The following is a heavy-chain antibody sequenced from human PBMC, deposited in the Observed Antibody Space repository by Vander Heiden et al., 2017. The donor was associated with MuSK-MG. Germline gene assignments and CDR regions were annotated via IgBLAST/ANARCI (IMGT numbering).Heavy chain of an antibody. J-gene: IGHJ6*03. CDR2: IIPIFGTA. V-gene: IGHV1-69*12. CDR1: GGPFSSYA. Sequence: QVQLVQSGAEVKKPGSSVKVSCKASGGPFSSYAISGVRQAPGQGLEWMGGIIPIFGTANYAQKFQGRVTITADESTSTAYMELSSLRSEDTAVYYCATSLLEWLSTAYYYMDVWGKGTTVTVSS. CDR3: ATSLLEWLSTAYYYMDV. D-gene: IGHD3-3*01.